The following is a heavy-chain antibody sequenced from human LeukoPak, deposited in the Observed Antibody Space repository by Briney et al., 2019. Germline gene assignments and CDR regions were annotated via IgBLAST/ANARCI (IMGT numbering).Heavy chain of an antibody. Sequence: SETLSLTCAVYGGSFSGYYWSWIRQPPGKGLEWIGEINHSGSTNYNPSLKSRVTISVDTSKNQFSLKLSSVTAADTAVYYCATMTTVTTADYWGQGTLVTVSS. CDR3: ATMTTVTTADY. V-gene: IGHV4-34*01. D-gene: IGHD4-17*01. CDR2: INHSGST. CDR1: GGSFSGYY. J-gene: IGHJ4*02.